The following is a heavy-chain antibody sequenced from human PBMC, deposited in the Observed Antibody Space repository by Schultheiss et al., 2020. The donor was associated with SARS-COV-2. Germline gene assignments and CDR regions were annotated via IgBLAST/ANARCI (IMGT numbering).Heavy chain of an antibody. CDR3: ARVAVPLGLGYYYYMDV. Sequence: GGSLRLSCAASGFTFSSYSMNWVRQAPGKGLEWVSGIIFSGGSTWYADSVKGCFTISRDNSKNTVYLQMNRLSAEDTAVYYCARVAVPLGLGYYYYMDVWGKGTTVTVSS. D-gene: IGHD3-16*01. V-gene: IGHV3-23*01. CDR2: IIFSGGST. J-gene: IGHJ6*03. CDR1: GFTFSSYS.